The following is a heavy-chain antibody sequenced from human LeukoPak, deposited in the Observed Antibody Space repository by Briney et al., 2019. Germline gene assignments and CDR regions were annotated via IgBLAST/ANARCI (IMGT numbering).Heavy chain of an antibody. Sequence: ASGTLSLTCAVSGGSISSSNWWSWVRQPPGKGLEWIGEIYHSGSTNYNPSLKSRVTISVDTSKNQFSLKLSSVTAADTAVYYCARGAQAWQLVPFDFWGQGALVAVSS. J-gene: IGHJ4*02. V-gene: IGHV4-4*02. D-gene: IGHD6-13*01. CDR2: IYHSGST. CDR3: ARGAQAWQLVPFDF. CDR1: GGSISSSNW.